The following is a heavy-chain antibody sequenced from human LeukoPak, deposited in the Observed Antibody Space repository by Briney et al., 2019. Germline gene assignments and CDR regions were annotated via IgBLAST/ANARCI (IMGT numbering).Heavy chain of an antibody. Sequence: GGSLRLSCAASGFTFSSYWMSWVRQAPGKGLEWVANVKQDGSEKYYVDSVKGRFTISRDNAKNSLYLQMNSLRAEDTAVYYCARVRAAIFDYYYYMDVWGKGTTVTVSS. CDR3: ARVRAAIFDYYYYMDV. CDR2: VKQDGSEK. CDR1: GFTFSSYW. V-gene: IGHV3-7*01. D-gene: IGHD2-2*01. J-gene: IGHJ6*03.